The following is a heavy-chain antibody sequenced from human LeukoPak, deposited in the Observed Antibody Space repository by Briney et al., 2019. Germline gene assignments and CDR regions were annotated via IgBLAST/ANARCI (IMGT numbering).Heavy chain of an antibody. J-gene: IGHJ4*02. CDR1: GFTFSSYA. Sequence: GGSLRLSCAASGFTFSSYAMHWVRQAPGKGLEWVAVISYDGSNKYYADSVKGRFTISRDNSKNTLYLQMNSLRAEDTAVYYCASVGNGTADYWGQGTLVTVSS. V-gene: IGHV3-30-3*01. CDR2: ISYDGSNK. CDR3: ASVGNGTADY. D-gene: IGHD1-1*01.